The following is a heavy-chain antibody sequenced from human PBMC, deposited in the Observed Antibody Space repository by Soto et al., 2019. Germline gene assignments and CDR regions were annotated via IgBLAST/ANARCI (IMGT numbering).Heavy chain of an antibody. Sequence: ASVEVSCKASGGTFSSYAISWVLQAPGQGLEWMGGIIPIFGTANYAQKFQGRVTITADESTSTAYMELRSLRSDDTAVYYCARGRLSLVVPADSPNNWFDPWGQGTLVTVSS. D-gene: IGHD2-2*01. CDR3: ARGRLSLVVPADSPNNWFDP. CDR2: IIPIFGTA. J-gene: IGHJ5*02. CDR1: GGTFSSYA. V-gene: IGHV1-69*13.